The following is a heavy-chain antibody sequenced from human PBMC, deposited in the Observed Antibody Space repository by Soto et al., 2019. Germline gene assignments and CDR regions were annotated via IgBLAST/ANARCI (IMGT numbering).Heavy chain of an antibody. Sequence: EVQLVESGGGLIQPGGSLRLSCAASGFTVSSNYMSCVRQAPGKGLEWVSVIYSGGSTYCADSVKGRFTISRDNSKNTLYLQMNSLRAEDTAVYYCARDSPADYGDYYYYGMDVWGQGTTVTVSS. CDR1: GFTVSSNY. CDR3: ARDSPADYGDYYYYGMDV. CDR2: IYSGGST. J-gene: IGHJ6*02. V-gene: IGHV3-53*01. D-gene: IGHD4-17*01.